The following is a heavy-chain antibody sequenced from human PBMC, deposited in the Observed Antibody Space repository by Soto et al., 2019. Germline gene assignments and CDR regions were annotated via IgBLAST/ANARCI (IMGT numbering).Heavy chain of an antibody. D-gene: IGHD6-13*01. CDR3: ASDRGGPPGIAARY. CDR1: GYTFTSYG. Sequence: QVQLVQSGAEVKKPGASVKVSCKASGYTFTSYGISWVRQAPGQGLEWMGWISAYNGNTNYAQKLQGRVTMTTDTSPSTADMELRSLRSDDTAVYYCASDRGGPPGIAARYWGQGTLVTVSS. J-gene: IGHJ4*02. V-gene: IGHV1-18*01. CDR2: ISAYNGNT.